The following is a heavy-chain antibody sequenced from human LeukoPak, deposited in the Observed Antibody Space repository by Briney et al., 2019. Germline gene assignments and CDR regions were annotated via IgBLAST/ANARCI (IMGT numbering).Heavy chain of an antibody. CDR3: AKAGIGVVGYFDY. J-gene: IGHJ4*02. D-gene: IGHD6-19*01. CDR1: GFTFSSYA. CDR2: IRGSGGGT. V-gene: IGHV3-23*01. Sequence: PGGSLRLSCAASGFTFSSYAMSWVRQAPGKGLEWVSAIRGSGGGTYHADSVKGRFTMSRDNSKNTLYLQMNSLRDEDTALYYCAKAGIGVVGYFDYWGQGTLVTVSS.